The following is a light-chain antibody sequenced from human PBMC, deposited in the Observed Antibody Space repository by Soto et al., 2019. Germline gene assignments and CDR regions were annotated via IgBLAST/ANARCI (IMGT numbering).Light chain of an antibody. Sequence: QSVLTQSSSASASLGSSVKLTCTLSSGHSSYIIAWHQQQPGKAPRYLMKLEGSGSYNKGSGVPDRFSGSSSGADRYLTISNLQFADEADYYCETWDSNTHTVFGGGTKLTVL. CDR2: LEGSGSY. J-gene: IGLJ3*02. CDR1: SGHSSYI. V-gene: IGLV4-60*02. CDR3: ETWDSNTHTV.